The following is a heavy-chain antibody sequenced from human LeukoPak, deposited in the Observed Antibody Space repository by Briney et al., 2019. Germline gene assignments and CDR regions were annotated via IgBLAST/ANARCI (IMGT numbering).Heavy chain of an antibody. CDR2: IIPILGIA. D-gene: IGHD5-12*01. Sequence: KISCKASGGTFSSYAISWVRQAPGQGLEWMGRIIPILGIANYAQKLQGRVTMTTDTSTSTAYMELRSLRSDDTAVYYCARDPYSGYGPNAFDIWGQGTMVTVSS. CDR1: GGTFSSYA. CDR3: ARDPYSGYGPNAFDI. J-gene: IGHJ3*02. V-gene: IGHV1-69*04.